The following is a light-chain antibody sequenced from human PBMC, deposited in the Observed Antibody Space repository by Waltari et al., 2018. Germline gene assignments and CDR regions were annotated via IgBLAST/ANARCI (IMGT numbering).Light chain of an antibody. CDR2: AAS. CDR1: QSVMSNY. Sequence: EIVLTQSPGTLSFSPGERATLSCRASQSVMSNYLAWYQQKPGQAPSLLIYAASSRATGIPDRFSGSGSVTDFTLTISRVEPEDFAVYYCQQYGSTPLTFGGGTKVEIK. J-gene: IGKJ4*01. CDR3: QQYGSTPLT. V-gene: IGKV3-20*01.